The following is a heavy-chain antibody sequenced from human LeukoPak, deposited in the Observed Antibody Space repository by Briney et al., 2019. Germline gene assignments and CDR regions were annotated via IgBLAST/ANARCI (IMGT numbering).Heavy chain of an antibody. Sequence: PGGSLRLSCEGSGFTFSNHGMIWVRQAPGKGLVWLSYISPRSETSHHAVPVRGRFTISRDDAKTSLYLQMDGLKAEDSAVYFCARVRGPTVAAMYFDYWGQGARVSVSS. J-gene: IGHJ4*02. V-gene: IGHV3-48*04. D-gene: IGHD4-11*01. CDR1: GFTFSNHG. CDR3: ARVRGPTVAAMYFDY. CDR2: ISPRSETS.